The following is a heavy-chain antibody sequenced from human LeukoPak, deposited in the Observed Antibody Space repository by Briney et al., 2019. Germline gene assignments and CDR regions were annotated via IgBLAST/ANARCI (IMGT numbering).Heavy chain of an antibody. CDR2: IYYSGTT. CDR3: ARHGTRGAFDI. Sequence: SETLSLTCTVSGGSISSGDYYWSWIRQPPGKGLEWIGYIYYSGTTYYNPSLKSRVTTSVDTSKNQFSLKLSSVTAADTAVYYCARHGTRGAFDIWGPGTMVTVSP. J-gene: IGHJ3*02. CDR1: GGSISSGDYY. V-gene: IGHV4-30-4*08. D-gene: IGHD1-26*01.